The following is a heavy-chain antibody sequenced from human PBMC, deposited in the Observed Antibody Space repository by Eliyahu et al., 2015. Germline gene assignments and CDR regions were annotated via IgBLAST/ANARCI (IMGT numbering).Heavy chain of an antibody. CDR2: ISAYNGNT. D-gene: IGHD3-9*01. J-gene: IGHJ4*02. Sequence: QVQLVQSGAEXKKPGASVKVSCKASGYTFTSXXXSWVRQAPGQGLEWMGWISAYNGNTNYAQKLQGRVTMTTDTSTSTAYMELRSLRSDDTAVYYCARDRPYYDILTGYYCYFDYWGQGTLVTVSS. CDR3: ARDRPYYDILTGYYCYFDY. CDR1: GYTFTSXX. V-gene: IGHV1-18*01.